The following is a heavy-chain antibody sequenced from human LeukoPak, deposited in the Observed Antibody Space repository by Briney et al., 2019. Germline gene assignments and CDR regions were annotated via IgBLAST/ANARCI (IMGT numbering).Heavy chain of an antibody. CDR2: IYYSGST. V-gene: IGHV4-39*01. Sequence: SETLSLTCTVSGGSISSSSYYWGWIHQPPGKGLEWIGSIYYSGSTYYNPSLKSRVTISVDTSKNQFSLKLSSVTAADTAVYYCARLISSSRGSYYYYYMDVWGRGTTVTVSS. D-gene: IGHD6-6*01. CDR3: ARLISSSRGSYYYYYMDV. CDR1: GGSISSSSYY. J-gene: IGHJ6*03.